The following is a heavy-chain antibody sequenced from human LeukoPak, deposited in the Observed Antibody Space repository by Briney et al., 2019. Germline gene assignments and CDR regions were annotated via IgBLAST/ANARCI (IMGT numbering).Heavy chain of an antibody. J-gene: IGHJ3*02. Sequence: ASVKVSCKASGYAFTAYYMHWVRQAPGQGLEWMGWINPNSGGTDYAQKFQGRVTMTRDTSISTVYMELSRLRSDDTAVYYCATLGGYCSGGSCYSEFLDAFDIWGQGTMVTVSS. CDR1: GYAFTAYY. CDR3: ATLGGYCSGGSCYSEFLDAFDI. CDR2: INPNSGGT. V-gene: IGHV1-2*02. D-gene: IGHD2-15*01.